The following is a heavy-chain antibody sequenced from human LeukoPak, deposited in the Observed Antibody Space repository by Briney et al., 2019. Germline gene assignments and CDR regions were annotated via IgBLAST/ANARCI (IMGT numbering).Heavy chain of an antibody. D-gene: IGHD3-22*01. CDR3: AKDGSYYDSSMYYFDY. CDR1: GFTVSSNY. CDR2: IYSGGST. Sequence: SGGSLRLSCAASGFTVSSNYMSWVRQAPGKGLEWVSVIYSGGSTYYADSVKGRFTISRDNSKNTLYLQMNSLRAEDTAVYYCAKDGSYYDSSMYYFDYWGQGTLVTVSS. J-gene: IGHJ4*02. V-gene: IGHV3-66*01.